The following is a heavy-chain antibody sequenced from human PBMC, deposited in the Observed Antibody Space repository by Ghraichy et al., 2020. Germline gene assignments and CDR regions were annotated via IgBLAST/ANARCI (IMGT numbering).Heavy chain of an antibody. CDR2: FSAYNGNS. CDR1: GYVFTDYA. J-gene: IGHJ4*02. CDR3: ARGHRDFDY. V-gene: IGHV1-18*01. Sequence: ASVKVSCKTSGYVFTDYAIAWARQAPGQGLEWMGWFSAYNGNSNFAQRLQGRITATTDTSTNTAYMELRSLRFDDTAIYYCARGHRDFDYWGQGTLVTVSS.